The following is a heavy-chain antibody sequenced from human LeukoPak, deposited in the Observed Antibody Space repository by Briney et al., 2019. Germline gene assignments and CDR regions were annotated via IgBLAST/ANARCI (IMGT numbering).Heavy chain of an antibody. CDR3: AKLVLMYSSGWSVSTFDC. CDR2: TAGSGISK. J-gene: IGHJ4*02. V-gene: IGHV3-23*01. D-gene: IGHD6-19*01. Sequence: GGSLRLSCVASDFTFNNYAMSWVRQAPGRGLEWASSTAGSGISKDYADSVKGRFTISKDKSKNTLYLQMDNLRAEDTGVYYCAKLVLMYSSGWSVSTFDCWGQGALVTVSS. CDR1: DFTFNNYA.